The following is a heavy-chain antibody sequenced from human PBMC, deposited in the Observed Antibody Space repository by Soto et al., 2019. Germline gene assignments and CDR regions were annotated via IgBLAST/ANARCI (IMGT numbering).Heavy chain of an antibody. D-gene: IGHD6-19*01. CDR2: IYSGGTT. Sequence: EVQLVESGGDLVQPGGSLRLSCAASGFTVSSNFMSWVRQAPGKGLEWVSVIYSGGTTYYAESVKGRFTISRHNSKNTLYLQMNSLRPEDTAVYYCARGAGYSSGWYDYWGQGTLVTVSS. CDR1: GFTVSSNF. J-gene: IGHJ4*02. V-gene: IGHV3-53*04. CDR3: ARGAGYSSGWYDY.